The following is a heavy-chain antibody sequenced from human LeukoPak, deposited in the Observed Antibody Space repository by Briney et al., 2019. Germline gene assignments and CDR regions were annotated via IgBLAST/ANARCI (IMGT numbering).Heavy chain of an antibody. V-gene: IGHV5-51*01. Sequence: GGSLKISFKGSGYRFTSYWIGWVRQMPGKGLEWMGIVYPCDSDTRFSPSFQGPVTISADKSISTAYLQWSSLKASDTAMYYCARDGYGYGILDYWGQGTLVTVSS. J-gene: IGHJ4*02. D-gene: IGHD5-18*01. CDR2: VYPCDSDT. CDR1: GYRFTSYW. CDR3: ARDGYGYGILDY.